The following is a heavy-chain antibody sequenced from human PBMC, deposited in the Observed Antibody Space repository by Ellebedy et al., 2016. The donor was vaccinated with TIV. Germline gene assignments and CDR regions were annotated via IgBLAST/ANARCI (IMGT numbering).Heavy chain of an antibody. CDR3: ARLYCSSTSCPEYYYYYGMDV. J-gene: IGHJ6*02. CDR2: ISSSSSTI. D-gene: IGHD2-2*01. Sequence: GESLKISCAASGFTFSSYSMSWVRQAPGKGLEWVSYISSSSSTIYYADSVKGRFTISRDNAKNSLYLQMNSLRDEDTAVYYCARLYCSSTSCPEYYYYYGMDVWGQGTTVTVSS. CDR1: GFTFSSYS. V-gene: IGHV3-48*02.